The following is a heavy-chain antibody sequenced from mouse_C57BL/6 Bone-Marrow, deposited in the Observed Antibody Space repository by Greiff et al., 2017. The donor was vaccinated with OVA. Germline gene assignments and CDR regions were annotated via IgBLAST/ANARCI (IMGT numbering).Heavy chain of an antibody. CDR1: GFTFSDYY. Sequence: EVKVEESEGGLVQPGSSMKLSCTASGFTFSDYYMAWVRQVPEKGLEWVANINYDGSSTYYLDSLKSRFIISRDNAKNILYLQMSSLKSEDTATYYCARALYDGYYDYAMDYWGQGTSVTVSS. J-gene: IGHJ4*01. D-gene: IGHD2-3*01. V-gene: IGHV5-16*01. CDR2: INYDGSST. CDR3: ARALYDGYYDYAMDY.